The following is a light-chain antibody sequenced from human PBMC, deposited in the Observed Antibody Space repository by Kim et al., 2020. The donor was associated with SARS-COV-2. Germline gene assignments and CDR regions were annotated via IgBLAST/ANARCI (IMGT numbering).Light chain of an antibody. CDR1: QNIGRN. Sequence: SPGERATITCRASQNIGRNLAWYQQKPGLAPRLPIYGASTRATGIPAKFSGSGSGTEFTLNISSLQSEDFAVYFCQQYNNWPPITFGQGTRLEIK. V-gene: IGKV3-15*01. CDR3: QQYNNWPPIT. CDR2: GAS. J-gene: IGKJ5*01.